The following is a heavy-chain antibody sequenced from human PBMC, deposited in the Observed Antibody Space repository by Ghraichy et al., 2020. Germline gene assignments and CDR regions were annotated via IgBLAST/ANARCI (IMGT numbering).Heavy chain of an antibody. D-gene: IGHD6-19*01. CDR1: GGSFSGYY. V-gene: IGHV4-34*01. CDR3: ARRGHKWLVPRTNFDY. CDR2: INHSGST. J-gene: IGHJ4*02. Sequence: SETLSLTCAVYGGSFSGYYWSWIRQPPGKGLEWIGEINHSGSTNYNPSLKSRVTISVDTSKNQFSLKLSSVTAADTAVYYCARRGHKWLVPRTNFDYWGQGTLVTVSS.